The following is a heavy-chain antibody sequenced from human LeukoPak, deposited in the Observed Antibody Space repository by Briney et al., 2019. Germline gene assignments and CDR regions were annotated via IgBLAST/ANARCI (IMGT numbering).Heavy chain of an antibody. J-gene: IGHJ3*02. CDR2: ISGSGDKT. CDR3: AKGGGYSGYDLDAFDI. D-gene: IGHD5-12*01. CDR1: GSTFTNYA. V-gene: IGHV3-23*01. Sequence: PGGSLRLSCAASGSTFTNYAINWVRQAPGKGLEWVSAISGSGDKTYFADSVKGRFTISRDNSKNTLDLQMNSLRAEDTAVYYCAKGGGYSGYDLDAFDIWGQGTMVTVSS.